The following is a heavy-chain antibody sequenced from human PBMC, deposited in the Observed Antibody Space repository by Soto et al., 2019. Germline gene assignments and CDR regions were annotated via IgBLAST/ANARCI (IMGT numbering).Heavy chain of an antibody. D-gene: IGHD1-26*01. V-gene: IGHV1-8*01. CDR1: GYTFSSYD. Sequence: ASVKVSCKASGYTFSSYDINWVRQATGQGLEWMGWMSPNSGGTGYAQNFQARVTMTRDTSINTAYMELSSLTSEDTAIYYCARGIDAGVDYWGQGTPVTVSS. CDR3: ARGIDAGVDY. CDR2: MSPNSGGT. J-gene: IGHJ4*02.